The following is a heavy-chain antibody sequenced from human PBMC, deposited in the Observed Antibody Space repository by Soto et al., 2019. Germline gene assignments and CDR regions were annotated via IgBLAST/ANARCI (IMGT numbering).Heavy chain of an antibody. CDR3: ARHGGTGTTLYNWFDP. J-gene: IGHJ5*02. D-gene: IGHD1-1*01. CDR2: IYYSGST. CDR1: GGSISSSSYY. V-gene: IGHV4-39*01. Sequence: SETLSLTCTVSGGSISSSSYYWGWIRQPPGKGLEWIGSIYYSGSTYYNPSLKSRVTISVDTSKNQFSLKLSSVTAADTAVYYCARHGGTGTTLYNWFDPWGQGTLVTVSS.